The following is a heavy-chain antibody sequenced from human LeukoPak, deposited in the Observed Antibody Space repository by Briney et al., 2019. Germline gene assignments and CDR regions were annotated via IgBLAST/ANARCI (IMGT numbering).Heavy chain of an antibody. D-gene: IGHD1-7*01. V-gene: IGHV4-59*01. J-gene: IGHJ4*02. Sequence: SETLSLTCTVSGGSINNYFWSWIRQTPGKGLDGLGYISHSGTTNYNPSLKSRLSLSVDTSESQFSLRLSSVTAADTAVYYCARSPDLRQNLPRFDSWGQGARVTVSS. CDR1: GGSINNYF. CDR3: ARSPDLRQNLPRFDS. CDR2: ISHSGTT.